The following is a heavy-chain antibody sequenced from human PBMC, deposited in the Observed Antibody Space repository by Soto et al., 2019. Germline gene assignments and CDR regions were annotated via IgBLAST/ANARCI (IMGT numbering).Heavy chain of an antibody. CDR1: GGSISSYY. V-gene: IGHV4-59*01. CDR2: IYYSGST. J-gene: IGHJ3*02. Sequence: PSETLSLTCTVSGGSISSYYWSWIRQPPGKGLEWIGYIYYSGSTNYNPSLKSRVTISVDTSKNQFSLKLSSVTAADTAVYYCARVKALKGGGSFNTSVAFDIWGQGTMVTVS. D-gene: IGHD2-15*01. CDR3: ARVKALKGGGSFNTSVAFDI.